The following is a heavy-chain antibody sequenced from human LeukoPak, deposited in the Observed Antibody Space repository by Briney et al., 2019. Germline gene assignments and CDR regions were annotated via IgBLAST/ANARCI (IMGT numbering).Heavy chain of an antibody. D-gene: IGHD5-24*01. CDR3: ARAVEMATIDYYGMDV. CDR2: IYYSGST. Sequence: SETLSLTCTVSGGSISSYYWSWLRQPPGKGLEWIGYIYYSGSTNYNPSLKSRVTISVDTSKNQFSLKLSSVTAADTAVYYCARAVEMATIDYYGMDVWGQGTTVTVSS. J-gene: IGHJ6*02. V-gene: IGHV4-59*08. CDR1: GGSISSYY.